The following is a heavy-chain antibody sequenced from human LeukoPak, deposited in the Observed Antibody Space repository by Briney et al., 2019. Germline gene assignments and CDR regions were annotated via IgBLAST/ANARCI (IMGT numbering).Heavy chain of an antibody. J-gene: IGHJ4*02. CDR2: IYYSGST. CDR3: ASTYSSSWYPGAPYYFDY. CDR1: GGSISSYY. Sequence: PSETLSLTCTLSGGSISSYYWSWIRQAPGKGLEWIGYIYYSGSTRYNPSLKGRVTISLDTSKNQFSLKLSSVTAADTAVYYCASTYSSSWYPGAPYYFDYWGQGTLVTVSS. V-gene: IGHV4-59*12. D-gene: IGHD6-13*01.